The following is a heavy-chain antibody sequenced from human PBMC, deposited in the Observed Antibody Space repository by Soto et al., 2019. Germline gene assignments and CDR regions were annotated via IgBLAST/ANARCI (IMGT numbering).Heavy chain of an antibody. V-gene: IGHV4-59*01. CDR2: IYYSGST. CDR1: GGSISSYY. J-gene: IGHJ5*02. CDR3: XXXXXXXXXXXXXXX. Sequence: QVQLQESGPGLVKPSETLSLTCTVSGGSISSYYWSWIRQPPGKGLEWIGYIYYSGSTNYNPSLXXXXXXXXXXXXXXXXXXXXXXXXXXXXXXXXXXXXXXXXXXXXXXXWGQGTLVTVSS.